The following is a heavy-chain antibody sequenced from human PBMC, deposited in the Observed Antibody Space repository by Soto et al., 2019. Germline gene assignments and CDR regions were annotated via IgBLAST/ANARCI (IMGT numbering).Heavy chain of an antibody. CDR1: GGTFGSYA. CDR3: ATALGCRSPPCTLDY. Sequence: QVQLVQSGAEVKKPGSSVKVSCKASGGTFGSYAFSWVRQAPGQGLEWMGGIIPVSGAAHYAQKFQGRVPITADESTSTAYMELSSLSSQDTPVYYCATALGCRSPPCTLDYWGQGTRVIVSS. CDR2: IIPVSGAA. J-gene: IGHJ4*02. V-gene: IGHV1-69*01. D-gene: IGHD2-8*01.